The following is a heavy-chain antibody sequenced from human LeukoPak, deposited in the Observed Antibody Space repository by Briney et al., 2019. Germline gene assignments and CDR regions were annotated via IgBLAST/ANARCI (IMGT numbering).Heavy chain of an antibody. D-gene: IGHD3-3*01. Sequence: SETLSLTCAVSGGSISSGGYSWSWIRQPPGKGLEWIGYIYYSGSTYYNPSLKSRVTISVDTSKNQFSLKLSSVTAADTAVYYCARGIMYYDFWSGYYQSNWFDPWGQGTLVTVSS. V-gene: IGHV4-30-4*07. J-gene: IGHJ5*02. CDR2: IYYSGST. CDR1: GGSISSGGYS. CDR3: ARGIMYYDFWSGYYQSNWFDP.